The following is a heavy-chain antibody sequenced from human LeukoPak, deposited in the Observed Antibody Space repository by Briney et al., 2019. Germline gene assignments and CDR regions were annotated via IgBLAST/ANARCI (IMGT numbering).Heavy chain of an antibody. Sequence: SETLSLTCTVSGGSISSSSYYWGWIRQPPGKGLEWIGSIYYSGSTYYNPSLKSRVTISVDTSKNQFSLKLSSVTAADTAVYYCAKDLVWRVVPAYGMDVWGKGTTVTVSS. D-gene: IGHD2-2*01. J-gene: IGHJ6*04. V-gene: IGHV4-39*02. CDR1: GGSISSSSYY. CDR2: IYYSGST. CDR3: AKDLVWRVVPAYGMDV.